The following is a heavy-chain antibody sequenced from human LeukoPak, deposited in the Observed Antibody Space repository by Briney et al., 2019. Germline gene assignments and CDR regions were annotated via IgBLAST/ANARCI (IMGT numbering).Heavy chain of an antibody. V-gene: IGHV4-59*01. CDR3: AREDPQTTVPEGMDV. CDR1: GGSISSYY. D-gene: IGHD4-17*01. CDR2: IYYSGTT. Sequence: SETLSLTCTVSGGSISSYYWSWIRQPPGKGLEWGGYIYYSGTTNYNPSLKSRVTISVDTSKNQFSLQLRSVTAADTAVYYCAREDPQTTVPEGMDVWGQGTTVTVSS. J-gene: IGHJ6*02.